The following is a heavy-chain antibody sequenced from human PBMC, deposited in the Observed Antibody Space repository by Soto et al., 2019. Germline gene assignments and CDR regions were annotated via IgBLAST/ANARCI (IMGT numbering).Heavy chain of an antibody. V-gene: IGHV3-74*03. Sequence: GGSLRLSCAASGFSLSPYWMHWVRQVPGRGLEWVARLSSDGFGAAYADSVKGRFFISRDIARNTLSLQMNSLRADDAAVYYCARDLGGPDYWGRGTSVTVSS. CDR3: ARDLGGPDY. CDR2: LSSDGFGA. D-gene: IGHD3-16*01. J-gene: IGHJ4*02. CDR1: GFSLSPYW.